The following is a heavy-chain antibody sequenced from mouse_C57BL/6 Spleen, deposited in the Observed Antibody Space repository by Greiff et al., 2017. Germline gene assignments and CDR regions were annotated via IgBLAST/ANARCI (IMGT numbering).Heavy chain of an antibody. Sequence: EVQLQESGAELVRPGASVKLSCTASGFNIQDDYMHWVKQRPEQGLAWIGWIDPENGDTEYASKFQGKATITADTSSNTAYLQLSSLTSEDTAVYYCTGITTVVDPYYYAMDYWGQGTSVTVSS. CDR1: GFNIQDDY. D-gene: IGHD1-1*01. CDR3: TGITTVVDPYYYAMDY. V-gene: IGHV14-4*01. CDR2: IDPENGDT. J-gene: IGHJ4*01.